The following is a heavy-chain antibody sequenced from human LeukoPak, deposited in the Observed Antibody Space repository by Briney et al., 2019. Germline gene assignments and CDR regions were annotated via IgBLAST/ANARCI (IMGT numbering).Heavy chain of an antibody. V-gene: IGHV4-59*05. D-gene: IGHD3-9*01. CDR1: GGSISSYY. J-gene: IGHJ3*02. CDR3: ASFPPHYDILTGYFNDAFDI. Sequence: SETLSLTCTVSGGSISSYYWSWIRQPPGKGLEWIGSIYYSGSTYYNPSLKSRVTISVDTSKNQFSLKLSSVTAADTAVYYCASFPPHYDILTGYFNDAFDIWGQGTMVTVSS. CDR2: IYYSGST.